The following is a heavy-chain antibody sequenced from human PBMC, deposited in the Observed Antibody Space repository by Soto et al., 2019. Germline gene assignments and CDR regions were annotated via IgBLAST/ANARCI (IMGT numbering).Heavy chain of an antibody. V-gene: IGHV1-3*01. CDR1: GYTFTSYA. CDR3: ARGGSLYWYFDL. Sequence: GASVKVSCKASGYTFTSYAMHWVRQAPGQRLEWMGWINAGNGNTKYSQKFQGRVTITRDTSASTAHMELSSLRSEDTAVYYCARGGSLYWYFDLWGRGTLVTVSS. CDR2: INAGNGNT. J-gene: IGHJ2*01. D-gene: IGHD1-26*01.